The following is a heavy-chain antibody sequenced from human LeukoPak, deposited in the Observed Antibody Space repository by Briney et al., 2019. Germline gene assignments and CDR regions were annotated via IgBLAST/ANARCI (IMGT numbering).Heavy chain of an antibody. Sequence: GGSLRLSCAASGFTFSSKYMSWVRQAPGKGLEWVSIIYGGGSTFYADSVKRRFNISRDNYKNTLYLQMNSLRAEDTAVCYCARASYSSYYDFWSGSDYWGQGTLVTVSS. CDR3: ARASYSSYYDFWSGSDY. D-gene: IGHD3-3*01. CDR1: GFTFSSKY. CDR2: IYGGGST. V-gene: IGHV3-53*05. J-gene: IGHJ4*02.